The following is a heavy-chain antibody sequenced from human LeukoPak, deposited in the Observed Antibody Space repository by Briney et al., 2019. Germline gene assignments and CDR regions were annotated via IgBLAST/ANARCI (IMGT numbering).Heavy chain of an antibody. D-gene: IGHD3-9*01. CDR1: SFTSYW. CDR2: IYYSGST. J-gene: IGHJ3*02. CDR3: ARRYDILTGYYHAFDI. Sequence: SFTSYWIGWVRQMPGKGLEWMGIIYYSGSTYYNPSLKSRLTISVDTSKNQFSLKLSSVTAADTAVYYCARRYDILTGYYHAFDIWGQGTMVTVSS. V-gene: IGHV4-39*01.